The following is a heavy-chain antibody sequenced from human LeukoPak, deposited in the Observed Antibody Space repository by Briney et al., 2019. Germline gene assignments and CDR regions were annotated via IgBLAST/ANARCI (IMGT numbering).Heavy chain of an antibody. D-gene: IGHD3-16*01. J-gene: IGHJ4*02. CDR3: AKDRIGYFDY. CDR2: IGPSGVIT. V-gene: IGHV3-23*01. Sequence: GGTLTLSCAASGFTFSIHGMNWVRQAPGKGLEWVSGIGPSGVITYYADSVKGRFTISRDNSKNTLYLQVNSLRAEDTAVYYCAKDRIGYFDYWGQGTLVTVSS. CDR1: GFTFSIHG.